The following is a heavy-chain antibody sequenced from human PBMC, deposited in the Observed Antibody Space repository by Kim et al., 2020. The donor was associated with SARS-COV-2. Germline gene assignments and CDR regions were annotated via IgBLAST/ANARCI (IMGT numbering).Heavy chain of an antibody. Sequence: ASVKVSCKASGYTFTSYAMHWVRQAPGQRLEWMGWINAGNGNTKYSQKFQGRVTITRDTSASTAYMELSSLRSEDTAVYYCARDKPVEMATDYWGQGTLVTVSS. CDR3: ARDKPVEMATDY. V-gene: IGHV1-3*01. CDR2: INAGNGNT. CDR1: GYTFTSYA. D-gene: IGHD5-12*01. J-gene: IGHJ4*02.